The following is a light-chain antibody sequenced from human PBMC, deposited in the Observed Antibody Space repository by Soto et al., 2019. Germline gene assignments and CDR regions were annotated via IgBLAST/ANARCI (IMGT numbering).Light chain of an antibody. CDR3: QQAHIFPLT. J-gene: IGKJ4*01. V-gene: IGKV1-12*01. CDR2: AAS. CDR1: QDVNTW. Sequence: DIQMTQSPSSLSASVGDRVTITCRASQDVNTWLAWYQQKPGRAPNLLIFAASSLQSGVPSRFSGNGSGTHFTLSISSLQPEDFATYYCQQAHIFPLTFGGGPKVEIK.